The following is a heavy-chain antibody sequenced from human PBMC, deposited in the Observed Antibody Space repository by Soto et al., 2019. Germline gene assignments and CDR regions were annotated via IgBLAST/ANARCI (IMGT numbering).Heavy chain of an antibody. V-gene: IGHV4-59*01. CDR2: IYYSGST. CDR1: GGSISSYY. CDR3: ARGVPSDY. Sequence: SETLSLTCTVSGGSISSYYWSWIRQPPGKGLEWIGYIYYSGSTNYNPSLKSRVTISVDTSKNQFSLKLSSVTAADTAVYYCARGVPSDYWGQGTLVTVSS. J-gene: IGHJ4*02.